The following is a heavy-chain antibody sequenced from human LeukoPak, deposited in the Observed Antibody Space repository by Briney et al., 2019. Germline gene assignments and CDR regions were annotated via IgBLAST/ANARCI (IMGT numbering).Heavy chain of an antibody. J-gene: IGHJ6*03. CDR3: ARGPGGAAAGKIRYYYYYMDV. D-gene: IGHD6-13*01. V-gene: IGHV4-39*07. Sequence: PSETLSLTCTVSGGSISSSNYYWGWIRQPPGRGLEWIGSIYYSGSTYYNPSLKSRVTISVDTSKNQFSLKLSSVTAADTAVYYCARGPGGAAAGKIRYYYYYMDVWGKGTTVTVSS. CDR2: IYYSGST. CDR1: GGSISSSNYY.